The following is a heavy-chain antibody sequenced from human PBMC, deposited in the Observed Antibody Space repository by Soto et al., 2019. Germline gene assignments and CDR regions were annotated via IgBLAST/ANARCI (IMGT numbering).Heavy chain of an antibody. CDR2: IYYSGST. CDR3: ARARASNWFDP. CDR1: GGSISSYY. J-gene: IGHJ5*02. V-gene: IGHV4-59*01. Sequence: SQTLSLTCTVSGGSISSYYWSWIRQPPGKGLEWIGYIYYSGSTNYNPSLKSRVTISVDTSKNQFSLKLSSVTAADTAVYYCARARASNWFDPWGQGNLVTVSS.